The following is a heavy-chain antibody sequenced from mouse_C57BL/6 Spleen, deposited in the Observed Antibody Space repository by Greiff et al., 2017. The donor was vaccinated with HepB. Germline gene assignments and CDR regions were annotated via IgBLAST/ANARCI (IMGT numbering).Heavy chain of an antibody. CDR1: GFTFSDYG. Sequence: EVQGVESGGGLVKPGGSLKLSCAASGFTFSDYGMHWVRQAPEKGLEWVAYISSGSSTIYYADTVKGRFTISRDNAKNTLFLQMTSLRSEDTAMYYCAREGLRQGGYAMDYWGQGTSVTVSS. CDR3: AREGLRQGGYAMDY. D-gene: IGHD2-4*01. V-gene: IGHV5-17*01. J-gene: IGHJ4*01. CDR2: ISSGSSTI.